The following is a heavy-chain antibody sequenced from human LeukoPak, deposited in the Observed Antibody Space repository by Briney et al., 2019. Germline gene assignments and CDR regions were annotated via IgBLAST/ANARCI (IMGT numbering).Heavy chain of an antibody. Sequence: SETLSLTCTVSGGSISSSSYYWGWIRQPPGKGLEWIGNIYYSGRTYYSPSLKSRVTISVDTSKNQFSLKLSSVTAADTAVYYCARQRIEVFNWFDLWGQGTLVTVSS. V-gene: IGHV4-39*07. CDR1: GGSISSSSYY. CDR2: IYYSGRT. D-gene: IGHD3-22*01. J-gene: IGHJ5*02. CDR3: ARQRIEVFNWFDL.